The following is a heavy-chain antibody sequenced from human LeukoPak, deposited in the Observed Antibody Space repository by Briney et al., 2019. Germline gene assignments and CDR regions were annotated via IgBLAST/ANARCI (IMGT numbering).Heavy chain of an antibody. CDR1: GFTFDDYA. CDR3: AKGGGRGYSYGYFDY. CDR2: ISWNSGSI. V-gene: IGHV3-9*03. D-gene: IGHD5-18*01. Sequence: LRPSCAASGFTFDDYAMHWVRQAPGKGLEWVSGISWNSGSIGYADSVKGRFTISRDNAKNSLYLQMNSLRAEDMALYYCAKGGGRGYSYGYFDYWGQGTLVTVSS. J-gene: IGHJ4*02.